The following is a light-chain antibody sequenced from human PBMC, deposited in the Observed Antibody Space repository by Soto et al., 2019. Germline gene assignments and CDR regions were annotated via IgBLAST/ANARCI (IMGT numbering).Light chain of an antibody. V-gene: IGLV1-44*01. CDR1: SSNIGSTT. CDR2: NNT. J-gene: IGLJ3*02. Sequence: QSVLTQPPSASGTPGQRVTIACSGSSSNIGSTTVKWYQQLPGTAPKLLIYNNTQRPSGVPDRFSGSKSGTYASRAISGLHCEDEADYYCSAWYVGLNRVVFAGWTKLTVL. CDR3: SAWYVGLNRVV.